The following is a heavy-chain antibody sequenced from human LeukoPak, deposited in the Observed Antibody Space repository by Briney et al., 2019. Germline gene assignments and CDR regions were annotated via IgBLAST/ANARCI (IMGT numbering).Heavy chain of an antibody. Sequence: GGSLRLSCAASGFSFSSYVMHWVRQAPGKGLEWVSEISWNGDIIGYADSVKGRFLISRDNARRSLYLQMNSLRLEDTAFYYCASTYGSGSYLHSWGPGTLVTVSS. V-gene: IGHV3-9*01. CDR2: ISWNGDII. J-gene: IGHJ4*02. CDR1: GFSFSSYV. CDR3: ASTYGSGSYLHS. D-gene: IGHD3-10*01.